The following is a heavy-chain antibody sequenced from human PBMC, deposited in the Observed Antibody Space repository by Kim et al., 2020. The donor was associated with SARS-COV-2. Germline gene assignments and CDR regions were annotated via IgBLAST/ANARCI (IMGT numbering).Heavy chain of an antibody. V-gene: IGHV5-51*01. J-gene: IGHJ4*02. Sequence: GESLKISCKGSGYSFTNYWIGWVRQMPGKGLEWMGIIYPGDSDTRYSPSFQGRVTISADKSISTAYLQWSSLKASDTAMYYCARHLPDYGSSRIDYWGQGTLVTVSS. CDR1: GYSFTNYW. CDR3: ARHLPDYGSSRIDY. D-gene: IGHD6-6*01. CDR2: IYPGDSDT.